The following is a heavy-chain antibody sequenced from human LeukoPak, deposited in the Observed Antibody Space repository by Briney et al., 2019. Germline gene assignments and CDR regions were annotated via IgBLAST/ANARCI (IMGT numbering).Heavy chain of an antibody. J-gene: IGHJ5*02. D-gene: IGHD3-10*01. Sequence: SVKLSCTASGYTFASCGIGCVRQAPGIGHEWMGWISAYNGNTNYAQKLQGRVTMTTDTSTSTAYMELRSLRSDDTAVYYCARGVRGTYNWFYPWGQGTLVSVS. CDR1: GYTFASCG. CDR3: ARGVRGTYNWFYP. V-gene: IGHV1-18*01. CDR2: ISAYNGNT.